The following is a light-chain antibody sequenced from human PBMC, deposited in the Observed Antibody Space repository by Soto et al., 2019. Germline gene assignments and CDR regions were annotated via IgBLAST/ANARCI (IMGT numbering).Light chain of an antibody. V-gene: IGKV1-5*03. CDR3: QQSNNYPWT. CDR2: EAA. J-gene: IGKJ1*01. Sequence: DIQMTQSPSTLSASVGDRVTITCRASQYIHNYLAWYQQKPGEAPKLLIYEAANLESGVPSRFSGSGTGTEFTLNISSLQPADFATYYCQQSNNYPWTFGPGTRVEI. CDR1: QYIHNY.